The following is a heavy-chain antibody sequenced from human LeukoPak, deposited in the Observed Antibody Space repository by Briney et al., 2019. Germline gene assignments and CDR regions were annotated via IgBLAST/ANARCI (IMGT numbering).Heavy chain of an antibody. CDR3: ARAATKGNWFDP. CDR1: GGSISSYY. Sequence: SETLSLTCTVSGGSISSYYWSWIRQPPGKGREWIGYIYYSGSTNYNPSLKSRVTISVDTSKNQFSLKLSSVTAADTAVYYCARAATKGNWFDPWGQGTLVTVSS. V-gene: IGHV4-59*01. CDR2: IYYSGST. J-gene: IGHJ5*02. D-gene: IGHD1-1*01.